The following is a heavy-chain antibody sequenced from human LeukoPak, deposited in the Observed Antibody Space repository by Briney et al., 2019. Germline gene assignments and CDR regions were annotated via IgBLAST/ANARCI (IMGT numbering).Heavy chain of an antibody. V-gene: IGHV5-51*01. D-gene: IGHD5-12*01. CDR3: ARRDSGFEFFDY. J-gene: IGHJ4*02. Sequence: GESLKISCKGSGYSFANYWIAWVRQMPGKGLEWMGIIYPADSDTKYSLSFQGQVTISADKSINTAYLQWNSLKAPDSAMYYCARRDSGFEFFDYWGQGTLVTVSS. CDR2: IYPADSDT. CDR1: GYSFANYW.